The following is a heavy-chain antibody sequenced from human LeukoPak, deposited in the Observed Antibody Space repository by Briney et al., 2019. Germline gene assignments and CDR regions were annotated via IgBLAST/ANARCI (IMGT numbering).Heavy chain of an antibody. J-gene: IGHJ4*02. V-gene: IGHV1-18*01. CDR2: ISAYNGNT. Sequence: ASVKVSCKASGYTFTSYGISWVRQAPGQGLEWMGWISAYNGNTNYAQKLQGRVTITTDESTSTAYMELSSLRSEDTAVYYCASTNSRGIWSGYYRYYFDYWGQGTLVTVSS. D-gene: IGHD3-3*01. CDR3: ASTNSRGIWSGYYRYYFDY. CDR1: GYTFTSYG.